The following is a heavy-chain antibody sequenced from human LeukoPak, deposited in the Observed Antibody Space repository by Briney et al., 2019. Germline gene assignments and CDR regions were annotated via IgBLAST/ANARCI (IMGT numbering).Heavy chain of an antibody. J-gene: IGHJ6*02. CDR1: GFTFDDYA. V-gene: IGHV3-20*04. Sequence: RPGWSLRLSCAASGFTFDDYAMSWVRQAPGKGLEWVSGLNWNGGSTGYADSVKGRFTISRDNAKNSLSLQMNSLRAEDTALYYCARDRGMDYGMDVWGQGTTVTVSS. CDR2: LNWNGGST. D-gene: IGHD3-10*01. CDR3: ARDRGMDYGMDV.